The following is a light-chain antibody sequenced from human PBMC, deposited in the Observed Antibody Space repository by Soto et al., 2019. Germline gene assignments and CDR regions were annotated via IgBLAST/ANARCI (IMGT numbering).Light chain of an antibody. CDR1: QGISSY. CDR2: AAS. J-gene: IGKJ3*01. V-gene: IGKV1-27*01. CDR3: QKYNSAPLT. Sequence: DIQMTQSPSSLSASVGDRVTITCRASQGISSYLAWYQQTPGKAPKLLIYAASTLQSGVPSRFSGSGSRTDFTLTISSLQPEDVATYYCQKYNSAPLTFGPGTKVDIK.